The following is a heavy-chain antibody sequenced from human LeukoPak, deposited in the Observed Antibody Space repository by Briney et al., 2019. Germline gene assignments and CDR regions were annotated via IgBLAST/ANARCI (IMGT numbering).Heavy chain of an antibody. CDR2: MNPNSGNT. CDR1: GYTFTSHD. Sequence: ASVNVSCKASGYTFTSHDINWVRQATGQGLEWMGWMNPNSGNTGLAQKFQGRVTMTRDTSINTAYLELSSLRSEDTAMYYCARDRGVYGVVQGVYYYGMDVWGQGTTVTVS. D-gene: IGHD3-3*01. V-gene: IGHV1-8*01. CDR3: ARDRGVYGVVQGVYYYGMDV. J-gene: IGHJ6*02.